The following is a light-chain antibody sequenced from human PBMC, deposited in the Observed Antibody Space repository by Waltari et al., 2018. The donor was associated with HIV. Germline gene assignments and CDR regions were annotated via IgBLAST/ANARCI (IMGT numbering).Light chain of an antibody. CDR2: SAS. V-gene: IGKV1-5*03. Sequence: DIQMTQSPPSLFASLGDRVTITCRASQSVTPYLAWYQQKLGSSPKLLVYSASTLVTGVSSTFSAGASGTHFTLTITDLQPDDVATYFCQQYGSYPWTFGQGT. CDR3: QQYGSYPWT. J-gene: IGKJ1*01. CDR1: QSVTPY.